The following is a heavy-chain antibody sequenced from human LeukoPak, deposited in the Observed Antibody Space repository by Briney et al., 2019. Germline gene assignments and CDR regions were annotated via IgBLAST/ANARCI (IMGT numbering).Heavy chain of an antibody. D-gene: IGHD3-16*01. CDR1: GYTFTSYY. V-gene: IGHV1-46*01. J-gene: IGHJ5*02. CDR3: ARDVKGEDWFDP. Sequence: ASVKVSCKASGYTFTSYYMHWVRQAPGQGLEWMGIINPSGGSTSYAQKFQGRVTMTRDTSTSTAYMELSSLRSEDTAVYYCARDVKGEDWFDPWGQGTLVTVSS. CDR2: INPSGGST.